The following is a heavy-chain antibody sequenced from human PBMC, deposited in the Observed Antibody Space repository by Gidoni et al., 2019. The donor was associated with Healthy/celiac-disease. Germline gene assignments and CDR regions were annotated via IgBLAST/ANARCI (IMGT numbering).Heavy chain of an antibody. Sequence: VYDTGSGYTFTSYYMHWVRQAPGQGLEWMGIINPSGGSTSYAQKFQGRVTMTRDTSTSTVYMELSSLRSEDTAVYYCARSTIAVANYFDYWGQGTLVTVSS. V-gene: IGHV1-46*03. CDR1: GYTFTSYY. CDR2: INPSGGST. J-gene: IGHJ4*02. D-gene: IGHD6-19*01. CDR3: ARSTIAVANYFDY.